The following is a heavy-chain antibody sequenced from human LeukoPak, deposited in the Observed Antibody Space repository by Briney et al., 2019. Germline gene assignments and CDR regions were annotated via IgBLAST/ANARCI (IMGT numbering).Heavy chain of an antibody. CDR2: TCYRSKWYY. D-gene: IGHD5-24*01. CDR1: GDSVSSNTVV. V-gene: IGHV6-1*01. J-gene: IGHJ4*02. CDR3: TRSMAGRYDS. Sequence: HSQTLTLTCAISGDSVSSNTVVWNWIRQSPSRGLEWLGKTCYRSKWYYDYAISVKSRITINADTSKNLFSLQLNSVTPEDTAVYYCTRSMAGRYDSWGQGTLVTVSS.